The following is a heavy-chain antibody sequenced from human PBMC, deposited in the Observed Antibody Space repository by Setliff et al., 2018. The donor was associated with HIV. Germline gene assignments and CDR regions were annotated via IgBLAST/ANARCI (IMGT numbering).Heavy chain of an antibody. CDR3: ARHFYGYYGSNGLPIQY. V-gene: IGHV4-39*01. J-gene: IGHJ4*02. Sequence: SETLSLTCTVSGGSISSYYWVWIRQPPGQELEWIGSFYYSGSTYYNLSLKSRVTISLDTSKNQFSLNLSSVAAADTAVYYCARHFYGYYGSNGLPIQYWGQGTLVTVSS. CDR1: GGSISSYY. CDR2: FYYSGST. D-gene: IGHD3-22*01.